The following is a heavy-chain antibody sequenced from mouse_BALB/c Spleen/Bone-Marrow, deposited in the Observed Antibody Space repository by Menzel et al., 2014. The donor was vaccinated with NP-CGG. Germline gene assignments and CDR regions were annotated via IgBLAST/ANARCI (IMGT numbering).Heavy chain of an antibody. CDR3: ARLIYGSSYIVDF. V-gene: IGHV1S81*02. D-gene: IGHD1-1*01. Sequence: QVQLQQPGAELVKPGASVKLSCKASGYTFTGYWMHWVKQRPGQGLEWIGEINPSYGRTNYNEKFKSMATLTVDKSSSTAYVQISNLTSEDSAVFYCARLIYGSSYIVDFWGQGTSVTVSS. CDR1: GYTFTGYW. CDR2: INPSYGRT. J-gene: IGHJ4*01.